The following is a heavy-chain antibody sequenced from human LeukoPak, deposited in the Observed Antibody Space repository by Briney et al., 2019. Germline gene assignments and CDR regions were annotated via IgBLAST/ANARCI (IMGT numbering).Heavy chain of an antibody. D-gene: IGHD4-17*01. CDR2: IAYDGSNE. CDR1: RFTFCSYG. J-gene: IGHJ4*02. V-gene: IGHV3-30*18. Sequence: HTGRSLRLSCAASRFTFCSYGMHCVREAPGKAGVGGAIIAYDGSNEYYADSVKGRFTISRDNSKNTLFLQMNSLRAEDTAVYYCAKLTTWGSSGGVTYWGPGNLVTVSS. CDR3: AKLTTWGSSGGVTY.